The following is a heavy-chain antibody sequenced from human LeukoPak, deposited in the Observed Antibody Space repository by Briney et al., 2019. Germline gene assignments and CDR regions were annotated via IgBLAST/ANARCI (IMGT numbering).Heavy chain of an antibody. V-gene: IGHV4-39*07. Sequence: SETLSLTCTVSAGSISSSSYYWGWIRQPPGKGLEWIGNMFYSGSTYYNPSLKSRVTISVDTSKNQFSLKLSSVTAADTAVYYCARTLNYYCDTCGYFFDYWGQGALVTVSS. J-gene: IGHJ4*02. CDR3: ARTLNYYCDTCGYFFDY. D-gene: IGHD3-22*01. CDR2: MFYSGST. CDR1: AGSISSSSYY.